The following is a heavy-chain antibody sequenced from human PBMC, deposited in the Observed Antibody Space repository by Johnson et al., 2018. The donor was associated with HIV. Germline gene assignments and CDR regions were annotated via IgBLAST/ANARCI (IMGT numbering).Heavy chain of an antibody. CDR3: ARAVGGSYHDAFDS. V-gene: IGHV3-53*01. J-gene: IGHJ3*02. CDR1: GFTV. CDR2: IYSGGST. Sequence: VQLVESGGGLIQPGGSLRLSCVASGFTVRKGLEWVSVIYSGGSTYYADSVKGRFTISRDNSKNSLYLQMNSLRAEDTALYYCARAVGGSYHDAFDSWGQGTMVTVSS. D-gene: IGHD1-26*01.